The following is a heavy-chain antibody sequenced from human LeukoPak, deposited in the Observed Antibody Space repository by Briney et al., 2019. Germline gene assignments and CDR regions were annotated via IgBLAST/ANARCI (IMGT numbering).Heavy chain of an antibody. CDR2: INGGSGNT. Sequence: ASVKVSCKASGYTFIDYTMHWLRQAPGQRLDWMGWINGGSGNTKYSPEFQGRVTITRDTSASTGYMELSSLRSEDTAVYYCARGYCSSTSCYMDVWGQGTTVT. V-gene: IGHV1-3*01. CDR1: GYTFIDYT. CDR3: ARGYCSSTSCYMDV. D-gene: IGHD2-2*01. J-gene: IGHJ6*02.